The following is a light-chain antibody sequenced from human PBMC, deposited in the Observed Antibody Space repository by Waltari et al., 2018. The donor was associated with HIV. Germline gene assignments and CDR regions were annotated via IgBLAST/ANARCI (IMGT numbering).Light chain of an antibody. V-gene: IGLV1-47*02. Sequence: HSALTQPAQRSTISWQTVTLNICASNDIIGDKYVSWYQQLPGTAPKLLMYANSQRPSGVPDRFSGSKSGTSASLAINGLQAEDEADYYCPACDSSLSAVVFGGGTKLTVL. CDR1: NDIIGDKY. CDR3: PACDSSLSAVV. CDR2: ANS. J-gene: IGLJ2*01.